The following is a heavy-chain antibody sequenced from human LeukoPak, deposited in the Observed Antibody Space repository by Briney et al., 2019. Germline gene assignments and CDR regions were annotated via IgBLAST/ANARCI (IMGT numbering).Heavy chain of an antibody. CDR3: ARGGYFDWLPKY. CDR2: INHSGST. V-gene: IGHV4-34*01. CDR1: GGSFSGYY. J-gene: IGHJ4*02. D-gene: IGHD3-9*01. Sequence: SETLSLTCAVYGGSFSGYYWSWIRQPPGKGLEWIGEINHSGSTNYNPSLKSRVTISVDTSKNQFSLKLSSVTAADTAVYYCARGGYFDWLPKYWGQGTLVTVS.